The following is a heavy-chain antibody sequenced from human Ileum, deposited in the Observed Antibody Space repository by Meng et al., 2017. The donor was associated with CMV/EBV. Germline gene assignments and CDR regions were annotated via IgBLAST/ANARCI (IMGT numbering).Heavy chain of an antibody. J-gene: IGHJ5*02. CDR2: INQDGSHE. Sequence: GGSLRLSCAGSGVTLTGYWMSWVRQAPGKGLEWVANINQDGSHEYYVDSVKGRFTISRDNAKNSLYLQMSSMKAEDTALYYCARDRYCGTERCHDLTWFDPWGQGTQVTVSS. V-gene: IGHV3-7*01. D-gene: IGHD2-21*01. CDR3: ARDRYCGTERCHDLTWFDP. CDR1: GVTLTGYW.